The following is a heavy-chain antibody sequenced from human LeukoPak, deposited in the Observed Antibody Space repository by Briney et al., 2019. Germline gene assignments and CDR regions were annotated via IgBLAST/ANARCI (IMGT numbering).Heavy chain of an antibody. CDR3: ARGRSGSGYYLFDS. CDR1: GGSFSGYY. V-gene: IGHV4-34*01. D-gene: IGHD3-22*01. Sequence: SETLSLTCAVYGGSFSGYYWSWIRQPPGKGLEWIGSVYFSGSTYYNPSLESRATISVDTSKIQFSLKLSSVTAADTSVYYCARGRSGSGYYLFDSWGQGTLVTVSS. J-gene: IGHJ4*02. CDR2: VYFSGST.